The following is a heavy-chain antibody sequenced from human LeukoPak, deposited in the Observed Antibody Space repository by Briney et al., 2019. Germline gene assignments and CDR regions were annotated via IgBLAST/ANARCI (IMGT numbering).Heavy chain of an antibody. CDR3: ARHRIGSRAFDI. Sequence: SETLSLTCTVSGGSTSNYFWSWIRQPPGKGLEWIGYIYSSGSSNYNPSLKSRVTISVDTSKNQFSLKLPSVTAADTAVYYCARHRIGSRAFDIWGQGTTVTVSS. D-gene: IGHD3-10*01. CDR1: GGSTSNYF. V-gene: IGHV4-59*08. CDR2: IYSSGSS. J-gene: IGHJ3*02.